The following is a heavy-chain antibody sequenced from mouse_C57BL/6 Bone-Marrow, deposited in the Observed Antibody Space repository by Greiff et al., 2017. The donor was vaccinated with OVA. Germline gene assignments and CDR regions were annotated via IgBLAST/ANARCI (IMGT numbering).Heavy chain of an antibody. J-gene: IGHJ4*01. CDR2: LDPSDSYT. V-gene: IGHV1-69*01. Sequence: VQLQQPGAELVMPGASVKLSCKASGYTFTSYWMHWVKQRPGQGLEWIGELDPSDSYTNYNQKFKGKSTLTVDKSSSTAYMQLSSLTSEDSAVYYCARIYYDYDEGYYYAMDYWGQGTSVTVSS. CDR1: GYTFTSYW. D-gene: IGHD2-4*01. CDR3: ARIYYDYDEGYYYAMDY.